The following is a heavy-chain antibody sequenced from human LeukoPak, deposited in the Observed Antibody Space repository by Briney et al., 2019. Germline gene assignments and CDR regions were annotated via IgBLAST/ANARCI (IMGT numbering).Heavy chain of an antibody. CDR2: FSSSGSTI. D-gene: IGHD3-10*02. Sequence: GGSLRLSCAASGFTFSSYELNWVRQAPGKGLEWVSYFSSSGSTIYYADSVKGRFTISRDNAKNSLYLQMNSLRAEDTAVYYCAELGITMIGGVWGKGTTVTISS. CDR1: GFTFSSYE. V-gene: IGHV3-48*03. CDR3: AELGITMIGGV. J-gene: IGHJ6*04.